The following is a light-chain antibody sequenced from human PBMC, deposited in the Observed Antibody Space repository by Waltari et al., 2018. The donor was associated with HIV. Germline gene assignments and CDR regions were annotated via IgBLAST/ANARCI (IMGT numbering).Light chain of an antibody. CDR1: RSDVGSYNL. J-gene: IGLJ1*01. Sequence: QSALTQPASVSGDPGQSLTISCTGTRSDVGSYNLVSWYQQHPGKAPKLMIYEGSKRPSGVSNRFSGSKSGNTASLTISGLQAEDEADYYCCSYAGSSVFGTGTKVTVL. V-gene: IGLV2-23*01. CDR3: CSYAGSSV. CDR2: EGS.